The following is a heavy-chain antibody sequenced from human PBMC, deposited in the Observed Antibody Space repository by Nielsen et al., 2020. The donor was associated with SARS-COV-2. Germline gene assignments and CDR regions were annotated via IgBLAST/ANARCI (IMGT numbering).Heavy chain of an antibody. V-gene: IGHV4-39*07. J-gene: IGHJ6*02. CDR2: INHSGTT. Sequence: SETLSLTCTVSGGSISSSSYYWGWIRQPPGKGLEWIGEINHSGTTNYNPSLKSRVTISVDTSNNQFSLKLSSLTAADTAVFFCAGGRISSWYGGGYFYYGMDVWGQGTTVTVSS. CDR3: AGGRISSWYGGGYFYYGMDV. D-gene: IGHD6-13*01. CDR1: GGSISSSSYY.